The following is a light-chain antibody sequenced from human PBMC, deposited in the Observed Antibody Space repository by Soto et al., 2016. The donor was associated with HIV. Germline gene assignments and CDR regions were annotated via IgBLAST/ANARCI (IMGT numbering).Light chain of an antibody. CDR2: KAS. CDR1: QSVSSW. V-gene: IGKV1-5*03. Sequence: DIQMTQSPSTLSASVGDRVTITCRASQSVSSWLAWYQQKPGKPPKLLISKASRLESGVPSYFTGSGFGTEFTLTITSLQPDDSATYYCQHYNSHPWTFRPRDQGGNQ. CDR3: QHYNSHPWT. J-gene: IGKJ1*01.